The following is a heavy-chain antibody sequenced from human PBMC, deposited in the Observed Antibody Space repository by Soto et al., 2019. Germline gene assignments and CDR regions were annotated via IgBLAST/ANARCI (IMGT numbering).Heavy chain of an antibody. CDR2: ISYDGSNK. J-gene: IGHJ4*02. D-gene: IGHD3-22*01. Sequence: GSLRLSCAASGFTFSSYAMHWVRQAPGKGMEWVAVISYDGSNKYYADSVKGRFTISRDNSKNTLYLQMNSLRAEDTAVYYCARDGQLGNYYDSSGYYYPMGAFDYWGQGTLVTVSS. V-gene: IGHV3-30-3*01. CDR1: GFTFSSYA. CDR3: ARDGQLGNYYDSSGYYYPMGAFDY.